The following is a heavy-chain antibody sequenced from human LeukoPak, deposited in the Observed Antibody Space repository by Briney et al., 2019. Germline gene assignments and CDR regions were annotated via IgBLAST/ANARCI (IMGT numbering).Heavy chain of an antibody. CDR3: ARVRRYTSRPDAFDI. CDR2: IYYSGST. J-gene: IGHJ3*02. Sequence: PSETLSLTCTVSGPSISSSSYYWGWIRQPPGKGLEWIGSIYYSGSTFYNPSLKSRVTISVDTSKSQFSLQLTSVTAADTAVYYCARVRRYTSRPDAFDIWGQGTVVTVSS. V-gene: IGHV4-39*07. CDR1: GPSISSSSYY. D-gene: IGHD6-19*01.